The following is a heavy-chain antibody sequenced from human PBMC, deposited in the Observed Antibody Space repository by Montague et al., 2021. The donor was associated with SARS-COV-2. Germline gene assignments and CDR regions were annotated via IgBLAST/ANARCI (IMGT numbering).Heavy chain of an antibody. CDR3: ARGRRIAAGGTSYYGLDV. CDR1: GGSISSYY. J-gene: IGHJ6*02. CDR2: IYIRETA. Sequence: ETLSLTCTVPGGSISSYYWSWIRQPAGKGLEWIGRIYIRETATYNPSLTSRVIMSADTSKNQISLKLSSVTAADTAVYYCARGRRIAAGGTSYYGLDVWGQGTTVTVSS. D-gene: IGHD6-13*01. V-gene: IGHV4-4*07.